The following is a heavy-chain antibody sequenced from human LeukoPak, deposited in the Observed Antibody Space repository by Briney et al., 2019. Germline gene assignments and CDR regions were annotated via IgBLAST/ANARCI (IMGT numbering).Heavy chain of an antibody. CDR2: IYYSGST. CDR3: AREGRIAVAGPYNWFDP. J-gene: IGHJ5*02. Sequence: SETLSLTCTVSGDSISSSSSYWGWIRQPPGEGLEWIGSIYYSGSTYYNTSLKSRVTISVDTSKNQFSLKLSSVTAADTAVYYCAREGRIAVAGPYNWFDPWGQGTLVTVSS. CDR1: GDSISSSSSY. V-gene: IGHV4-39*07. D-gene: IGHD6-19*01.